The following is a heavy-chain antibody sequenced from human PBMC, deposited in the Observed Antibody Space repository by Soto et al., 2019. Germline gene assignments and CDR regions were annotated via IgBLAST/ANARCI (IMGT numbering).Heavy chain of an antibody. Sequence: QEQVVESGGGVVQPGRSLRLSCEASGFTFSNFNMHWVRQAPAKGLEWVAVIWYDGSNKYYADSVKGRFTISRDNSKNTLSLQMNSLRAEDTAVYYCARDNYGIDVLGQGTTVTVSS. CDR2: IWYDGSNK. CDR1: GFTFSNFN. V-gene: IGHV3-33*01. J-gene: IGHJ6*01. CDR3: ARDNYGIDV.